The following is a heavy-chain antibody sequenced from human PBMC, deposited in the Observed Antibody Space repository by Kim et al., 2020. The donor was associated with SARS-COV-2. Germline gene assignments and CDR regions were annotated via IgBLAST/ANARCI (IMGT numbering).Heavy chain of an antibody. D-gene: IGHD3-22*01. V-gene: IGHV1-18*01. CDR3: ARDRRGIVVVYDAFDI. CDR2: ISAYNGNT. J-gene: IGHJ3*02. Sequence: ASVKVSCKASGYTFTSYGISWVRQAPGQGLEWMGWISAYNGNTNYAQKLQGRVTMTTDTSTSTAYMELRSLRSDDTAVYYCARDRRGIVVVYDAFDIWGQGTMVTVSS. CDR1: GYTFTSYG.